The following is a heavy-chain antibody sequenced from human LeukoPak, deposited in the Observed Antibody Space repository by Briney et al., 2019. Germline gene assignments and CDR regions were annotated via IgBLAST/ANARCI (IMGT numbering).Heavy chain of an antibody. Sequence: GGSLRLSCAASGFTFSSYWMSWVRQAPGKGLEWVANIKQDGSEKYYVDSVKGRLTISRDNAKNSLYLQMNSLRAEDTAVYYCARLYYYDSSGSSYYYYYYMDVWGKGTTVTVSS. CDR1: GFTFSSYW. D-gene: IGHD3-22*01. CDR3: ARLYYYDSSGSSYYYYYYMDV. J-gene: IGHJ6*03. CDR2: IKQDGSEK. V-gene: IGHV3-7*01.